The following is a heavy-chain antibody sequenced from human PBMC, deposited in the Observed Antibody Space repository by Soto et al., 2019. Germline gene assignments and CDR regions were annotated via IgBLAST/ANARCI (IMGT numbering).Heavy chain of an antibody. J-gene: IGHJ4*02. V-gene: IGHV4-31*03. CDR2: IYYSRST. Sequence: QVQLQESGPGLVRPSQTLSLTCTVSGGSISSGDYYWSWIRQHPGKGLEWIGYIYYSRSTYYNPSLKSRVTISVDTSKNQFSLKLSSVTAADTAVYYCARGGIAAAAPPDYWGQGTLVTVSS. D-gene: IGHD6-13*01. CDR3: ARGGIAAAAPPDY. CDR1: GGSISSGDYY.